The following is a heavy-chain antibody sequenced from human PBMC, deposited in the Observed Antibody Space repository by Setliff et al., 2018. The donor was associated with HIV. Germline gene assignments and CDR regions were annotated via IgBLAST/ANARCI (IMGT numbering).Heavy chain of an antibody. V-gene: IGHV3-30*02. CDR2: IRYDGSYR. CDR1: GFTFISYG. CDR3: ATRVVVAATLAEYDY. J-gene: IGHJ4*02. D-gene: IGHD2-15*01. Sequence: HPGGSLRLSCAVSGFTFISYGMYWVRQAPGKGLEWVAFIRYDGSYRYYVDSVKGRFTISRDNAKNSLYLQMNSLRAEDTAVYYCATRVVVAATLAEYDYWGQGTLVTVSS.